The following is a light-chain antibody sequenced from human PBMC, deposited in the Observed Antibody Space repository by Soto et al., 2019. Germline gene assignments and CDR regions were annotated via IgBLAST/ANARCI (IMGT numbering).Light chain of an antibody. CDR3: MQGTHWLIT. CDR2: KVS. V-gene: IGKV2-30*02. CDR1: QSLVHSDGIAY. J-gene: IGKJ5*01. Sequence: DVAMTQTKLSLPVTLGQPASISCRSNQSLVHSDGIAYFSWFQQRPGRSPRRLIYKVSNRDSGVPARFSGSGSGTDFALKISRVEAEDVGVYYCMQGTHWLITFGQGTRLEI.